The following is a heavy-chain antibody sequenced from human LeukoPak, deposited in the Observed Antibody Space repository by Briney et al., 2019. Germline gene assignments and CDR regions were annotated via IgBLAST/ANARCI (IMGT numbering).Heavy chain of an antibody. J-gene: IGHJ4*02. V-gene: IGHV4-39*01. CDR3: VSVYYSNFDY. CDR1: GGSISSSSYY. D-gene: IGHD3-22*01. CDR2: IYYSGST. Sequence: SETLSLTCTVSGGSISSSSYYWGWIRQPPGKGLEWIGSIYYSGSTYYNPSLKSRVTISVDTSKNQFSLKLSSVTAADTAVYYCVSVYYSNFDYWGRGPLVTVSS.